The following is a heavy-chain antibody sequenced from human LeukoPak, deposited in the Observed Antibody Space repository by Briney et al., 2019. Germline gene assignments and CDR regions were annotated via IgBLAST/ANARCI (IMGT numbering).Heavy chain of an antibody. Sequence: SGPTLVKPTQTLTLTCTFSGFSLSTSGVGVGWIRQPPGKALEWLALIYWDDDKRYSPSLKSRLTITKDTSKNQVVLTMTNMDPVDTATYYCAHLVLSTYSSASTYYFDYWGQGTLVTVSS. CDR1: GFSLSTSGVG. CDR3: AHLVLSTYSSASTYYFDY. D-gene: IGHD6-19*01. V-gene: IGHV2-5*02. CDR2: IYWDDDK. J-gene: IGHJ4*02.